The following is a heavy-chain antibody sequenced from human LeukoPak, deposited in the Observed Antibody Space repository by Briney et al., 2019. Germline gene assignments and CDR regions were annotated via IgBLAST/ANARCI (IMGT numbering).Heavy chain of an antibody. CDR2: IIPIFGTA. CDR3: ARDPGFNYCGGDCPTPFDP. CDR1: GYTFTSYD. J-gene: IGHJ5*02. V-gene: IGHV1-69*13. Sequence: SVKVSCKASGYTFTSYDINWVRQAPGQRLEWMGGIIPIFGTANYAQKFQGRVTITADESTSTAYMELSSLRSEDTAVYYCARDPGFNYCGGDCPTPFDPWGQGTLVTVSS. D-gene: IGHD2-21*01.